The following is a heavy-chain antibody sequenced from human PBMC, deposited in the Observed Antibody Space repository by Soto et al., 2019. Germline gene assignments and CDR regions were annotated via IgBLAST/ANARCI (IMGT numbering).Heavy chain of an antibody. Sequence: QMQLVQSGPEVKKPGTSVKVSCKASGFTFTSSAVQWVRQARGQRLEWIGWIVVGSGNTNYAQKFQARVTITGDMSTSTAYMALSSLRSEDTAVYYCAARGIAVAGTADYWGQGTLVTVSS. J-gene: IGHJ4*02. CDR3: AARGIAVAGTADY. CDR1: GFTFTSSA. CDR2: IVVGSGNT. V-gene: IGHV1-58*01. D-gene: IGHD6-19*01.